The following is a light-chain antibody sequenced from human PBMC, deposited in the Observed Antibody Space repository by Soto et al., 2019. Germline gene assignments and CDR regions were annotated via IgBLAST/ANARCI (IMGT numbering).Light chain of an antibody. CDR1: QSISSW. Sequence: DIQMTQSPSTLSASVGDRVTITCRASQSISSWLAWYQQKPGKAPKLLIYDASNLESGVPSRFSGSGSGTEFTLTISSLQPDDFAVYYCQQCGSAPLTFGQGTKVDIK. J-gene: IGKJ1*01. V-gene: IGKV1-5*01. CDR2: DAS. CDR3: QQCGSAPLT.